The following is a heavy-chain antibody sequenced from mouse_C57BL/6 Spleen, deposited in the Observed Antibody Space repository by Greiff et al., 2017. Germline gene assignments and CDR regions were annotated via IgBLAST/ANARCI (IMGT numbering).Heavy chain of an antibody. Sequence: EVQLQQSGPELVKPGASVKISCKASGYSFTGYYMNWVKQSPEKSLEWIGEINPSTGGTTYNQKFKAKATLTVDKSSSTAYMQLKSLTSEDSAVYYCARWATVVAWYFDYWGQGTTLTVSS. CDR1: GYSFTGYY. D-gene: IGHD1-1*01. V-gene: IGHV1-42*01. CDR3: ARWATVVAWYFDY. CDR2: INPSTGGT. J-gene: IGHJ2*01.